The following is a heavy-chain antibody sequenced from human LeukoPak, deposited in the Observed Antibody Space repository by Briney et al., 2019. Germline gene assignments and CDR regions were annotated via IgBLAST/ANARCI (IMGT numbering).Heavy chain of an antibody. CDR1: GFTFSNYW. J-gene: IGHJ4*02. Sequence: AGGSLRLSCAASGFTFSNYWMHWVRQAPGKGLEWVSTIYSGGTTYYADSVMGRFTISRHDSRNTLYLQMNSLRAEDTAVYYCARVDTVMAYYFDLWGQGTLVTVSS. CDR3: ARVDTVMAYYFDL. V-gene: IGHV3-53*04. CDR2: IYSGGTT. D-gene: IGHD5-18*01.